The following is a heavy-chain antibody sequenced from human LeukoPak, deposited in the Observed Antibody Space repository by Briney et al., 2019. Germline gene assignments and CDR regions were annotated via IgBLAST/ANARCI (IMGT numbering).Heavy chain of an antibody. Sequence: SETLSLTCTVSGGSISSSSYYWGWIRQPPGKGLEWIGSIYYSGSTNYNPSLKSRVTISVDTSKNQFSLKLSSVTAADTAVYYCARDGPSLGDYSNPRWGQGTLVTVSS. CDR2: IYYSGST. CDR1: GGSISSSSYY. CDR3: ARDGPSLGDYSNPR. V-gene: IGHV4-39*07. J-gene: IGHJ4*02. D-gene: IGHD4-11*01.